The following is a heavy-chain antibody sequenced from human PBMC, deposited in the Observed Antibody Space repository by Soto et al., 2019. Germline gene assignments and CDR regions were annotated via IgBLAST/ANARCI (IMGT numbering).Heavy chain of an antibody. CDR2: IKSKTDGGTT. CDR1: GFTFFNAW. CDR3: AKLLVTQMPYYYYGLDV. Sequence: GGSLRLSCAASGFTFFNAWMSWVRQAPGKGLEWVGRIKSKTDGGTTDYAAPVKGRFTILRDDSKNTLYLQMNSLKTEDTAVYYCAKLLVTQMPYYYYGLDVWGQGTTVTVSS. D-gene: IGHD2-21*02. J-gene: IGHJ6*02. V-gene: IGHV3-15*01.